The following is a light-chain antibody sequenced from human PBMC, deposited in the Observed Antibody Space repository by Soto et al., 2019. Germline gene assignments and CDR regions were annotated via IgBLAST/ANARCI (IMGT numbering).Light chain of an antibody. Sequence: QSVLTQPPSVSGASGQRVTISCTGSSSNIGAGYDIHWYQQLPGTAPKLLIYGNNNRPSGVPDRFSGSKSGTSASLAITGLQAADEADYYCQSYDSSLSVGVFGGGTKVTVL. V-gene: IGLV1-40*01. CDR3: QSYDSSLSVGV. CDR1: SSNIGAGYD. CDR2: GNN. J-gene: IGLJ2*01.